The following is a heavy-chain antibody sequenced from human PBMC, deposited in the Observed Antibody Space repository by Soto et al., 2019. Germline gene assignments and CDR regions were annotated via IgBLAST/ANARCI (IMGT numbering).Heavy chain of an antibody. CDR3: ARDDVFCDGGRCYGVPLDV. Sequence: EVQQLESGGGLVQPGGSLRLSCAASGFTVSSKYMSWVRQAPGKGLEWVSLIQSGGPTYYADSVKGRFTISRDTSENTVHLQMDSLRAEDTGVYYCARDDVFCDGGRCYGVPLDVWGNGTTVTVSS. V-gene: IGHV3-66*01. D-gene: IGHD2-15*01. CDR2: IQSGGPT. J-gene: IGHJ6*04. CDR1: GFTVSSKY.